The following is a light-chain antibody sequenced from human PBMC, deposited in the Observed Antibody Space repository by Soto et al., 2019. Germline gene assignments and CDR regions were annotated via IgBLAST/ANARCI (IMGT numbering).Light chain of an antibody. V-gene: IGKV2-30*01. Sequence: DVVLTQSPLSLPVTLGQPASISCRSSQSLVYSDGNSYLNWFQQRPGQSPRRLIYDGSNRESGVPERFSGSGSATDFTLKISRVEAEDVGVYYCMQGIHWPQTFGQGTKLEIK. CDR2: DGS. CDR1: QSLVYSDGNSY. J-gene: IGKJ2*01. CDR3: MQGIHWPQT.